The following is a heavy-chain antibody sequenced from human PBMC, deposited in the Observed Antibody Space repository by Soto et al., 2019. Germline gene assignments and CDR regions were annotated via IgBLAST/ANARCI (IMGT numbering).Heavy chain of an antibody. V-gene: IGHV3-23*01. Sequence: EVPLLESGGGLVQPGGSLRLSCAASGFTFSSYAMRWVRQAPVKGLEWVSAISGGGGSTYYADSVKGRFTISRDNSKNTLYLQMNSLRAEDTAVYYCARRGSGSYYDYWGQGTLVTVSS. CDR2: ISGGGGST. CDR3: ARRGSGSYYDY. J-gene: IGHJ4*02. D-gene: IGHD1-26*01. CDR1: GFTFSSYA.